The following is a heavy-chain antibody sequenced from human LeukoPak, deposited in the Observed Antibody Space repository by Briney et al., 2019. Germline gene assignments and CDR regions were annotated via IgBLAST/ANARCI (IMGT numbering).Heavy chain of an antibody. V-gene: IGHV1-2*02. D-gene: IGHD3-22*01. J-gene: IGHJ3*02. Sequence: ASVKVSCKASGYTFTGYYMHWVRQAPARGIEWMVWINPNSGGTNYAQKFQGRVTMTRDTSISTAYMELSRLRSDDTAVYYCALRITMIEDAFDIWGQGTMVTVSS. CDR1: GYTFTGYY. CDR3: ALRITMIEDAFDI. CDR2: INPNSGGT.